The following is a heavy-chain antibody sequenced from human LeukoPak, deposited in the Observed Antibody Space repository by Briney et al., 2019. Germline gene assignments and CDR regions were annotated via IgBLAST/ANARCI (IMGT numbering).Heavy chain of an antibody. CDR1: GFTFDDYG. D-gene: IGHD5-18*01. Sequence: GGSLRLSCAASGFTFDDYGMSWVRQAPGKGLEWVSGINWNGGSTGYADSVKGRFTISRDNAKNSLYLQMDSLRAEDTAFFYCARASGYSIGGSFDIWGQGKMVTVSS. CDR3: ARASGYSIGGSFDI. V-gene: IGHV3-20*04. J-gene: IGHJ3*02. CDR2: INWNGGST.